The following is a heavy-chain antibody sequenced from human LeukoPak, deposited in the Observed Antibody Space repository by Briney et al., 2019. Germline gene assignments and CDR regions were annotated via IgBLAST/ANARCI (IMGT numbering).Heavy chain of an antibody. CDR1: GFTFSSYS. CDR2: ISSSSSYI. J-gene: IGHJ4*02. Sequence: GGSLRLSCAASGFTFSSYSTNWVRQARGKGLEWVSSISSSSSYIYYADSVKGRFTISRDNAKNSLYLQMNSLRAEDTAVYYCLPFIAAAGYYWGQGTLVTVSS. D-gene: IGHD6-13*01. V-gene: IGHV3-21*01. CDR3: LPFIAAAGYY.